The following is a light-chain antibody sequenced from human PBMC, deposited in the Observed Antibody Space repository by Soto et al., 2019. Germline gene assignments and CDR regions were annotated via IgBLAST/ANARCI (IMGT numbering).Light chain of an antibody. V-gene: IGLV2-11*02. CDR1: SSDVGGYNY. J-gene: IGLJ3*02. CDR3: CSYAGSNTLV. Sequence: QSALTQPRSVSGSPGQSVTISCTGTSSDVGGYNYVTWYQQHAGKAPKLTIYDVYKRPSGVRDRFSGSKSGNTASLTISGLQAEDEAEYYCCSYAGSNTLVFGGGTKVTVL. CDR2: DVY.